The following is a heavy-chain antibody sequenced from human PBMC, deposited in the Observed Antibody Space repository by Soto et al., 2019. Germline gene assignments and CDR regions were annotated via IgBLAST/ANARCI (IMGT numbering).Heavy chain of an antibody. Sequence: EVQLLESGGGLVQPGGSLRLSCAASEFTFSNCWMHWVRQAPGTGLVWVSRINSDGTTTSYADSVKGRFTISRDNAKNTLDLQMNSLRAEDTAVYYCARARYGLGNYHFDYWGQGALVSVSS. J-gene: IGHJ4*02. CDR2: INSDGTTT. D-gene: IGHD3-10*01. CDR1: EFTFSNCW. CDR3: ARARYGLGNYHFDY. V-gene: IGHV3-74*01.